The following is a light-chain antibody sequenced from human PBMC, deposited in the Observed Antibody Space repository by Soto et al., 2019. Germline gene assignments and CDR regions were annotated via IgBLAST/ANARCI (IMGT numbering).Light chain of an antibody. CDR2: KAS. J-gene: IGKJ1*01. Sequence: DIQMTQSPSTLSASVGDRVTITCRASQSISSWLAWYQHKPGKAPKLLIYKASTLDDGVPSRFSGSGSGIEFTLTISSLQPDDFATYYGQQYNTYSRTFGQGTKVDIK. CDR1: QSISSW. V-gene: IGKV1-5*03. CDR3: QQYNTYSRT.